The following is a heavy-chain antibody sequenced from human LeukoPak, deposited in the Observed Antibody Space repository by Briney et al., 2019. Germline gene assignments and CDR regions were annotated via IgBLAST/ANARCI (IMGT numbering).Heavy chain of an antibody. V-gene: IGHV3-23*01. D-gene: IGHD6-19*01. J-gene: IGHJ4*02. CDR2: IRGSDGST. Sequence: GGSLRLSCAASGFTFSNYAMSWVPHTPGKGLEWVSIIRGSDGSTYYADSVKGRFTTSRDNPKNTLYLEMNNLRAEDTALYYCAKARYTAGWYTFDYWGQGTQVTVSS. CDR1: GFTFSNYA. CDR3: AKARYTAGWYTFDY.